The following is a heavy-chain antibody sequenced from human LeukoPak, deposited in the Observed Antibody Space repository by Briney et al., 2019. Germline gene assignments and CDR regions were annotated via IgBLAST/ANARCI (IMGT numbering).Heavy chain of an antibody. J-gene: IGHJ4*02. Sequence: SETLSLTCTVSGGSISSYYWSWIRQPPGKGLEWIGSIYHSGSTYYNPSLKSRVTISVDTSKNQFSLKLSSVTAADTAVYYCARDGYDILTGIDYWGQGTLVTVSS. D-gene: IGHD3-9*01. CDR3: ARDGYDILTGIDY. CDR2: IYHSGST. V-gene: IGHV4-59*12. CDR1: GGSISSYY.